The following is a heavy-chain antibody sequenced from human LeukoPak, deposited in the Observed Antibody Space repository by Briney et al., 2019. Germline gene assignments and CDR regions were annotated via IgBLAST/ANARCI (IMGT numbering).Heavy chain of an antibody. D-gene: IGHD3-3*01. V-gene: IGHV3-66*01. CDR1: RFTVSSNY. J-gene: IGHJ3*02. CDR2: IYSGGRT. CDR3: ARGRFLEWLDAFDI. Sequence: GGSLRLSCAAPRFTVSSNYMSWVRQAPGKGLEWVSVIYSGGRTYYADSVKGRFTISRDNSKNTLYLQMNSLRVKDTAVYYCARGRFLEWLDAFDIWGQGTMVTVSS.